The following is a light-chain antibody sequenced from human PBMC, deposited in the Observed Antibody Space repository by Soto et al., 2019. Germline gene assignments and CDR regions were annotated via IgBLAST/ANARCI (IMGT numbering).Light chain of an antibody. CDR3: QQYYTWPS. CDR2: GAS. CDR1: QSVSPN. V-gene: IGKV3-15*01. J-gene: IGKJ5*01. Sequence: EILMTQSPATLSVSPGERATLSCRASQSVSPNVAWYQQRPGQAPTLLIYGASTRATGIPGRFSGSGCGTEFTLTISSLESEDFAVYYCQQYYTWPSFGQGTRLEIK.